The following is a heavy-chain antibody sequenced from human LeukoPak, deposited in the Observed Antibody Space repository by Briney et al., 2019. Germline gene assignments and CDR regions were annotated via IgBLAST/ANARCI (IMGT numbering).Heavy chain of an antibody. CDR1: GFTFSDHY. J-gene: IGHJ6*02. CDR2: IRNKANRYTT. D-gene: IGHD3-16*01. Sequence: GGSLRLSCAASGFTFSDHYVDWVRQAPGKGLEWVGLIRNKANRYTTEYAASVKGRFTISRDDSKNSLYLEMNSLKTGDTAVYYCAREGVGGYYYYPMDVWGQGTTVNVS. CDR3: AREGVGGYYYYPMDV. V-gene: IGHV3-72*01.